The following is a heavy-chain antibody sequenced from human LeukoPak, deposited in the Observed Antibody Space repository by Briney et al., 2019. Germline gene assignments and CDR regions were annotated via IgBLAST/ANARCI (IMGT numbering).Heavy chain of an antibody. J-gene: IGHJ6*03. D-gene: IGHD5-18*01. CDR2: INHSGST. CDR1: VGSFSGYY. V-gene: IGHV4-34*01. CDR3: ARGRRGYSYGYSFPYYHYMDV. Sequence: PSETLSLTCAVYVGSFSGYYWSWIRQPPGKGLEWIGEINHSGSTNYNPSLKSRVTISVDTSKNQFSLKLSSVTAADAAVYYCARGRRGYSYGYSFPYYHYMDVWGKGTTVTVSS.